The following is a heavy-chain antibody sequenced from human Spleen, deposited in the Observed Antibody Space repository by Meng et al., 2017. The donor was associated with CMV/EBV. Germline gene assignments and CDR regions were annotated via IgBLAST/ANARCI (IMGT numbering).Heavy chain of an antibody. CDR2: IYHSGST. Sequence: QVQLQESGPGLVKPSGTLSLTCAVSGGSISRSNLWTWVRQVPGKGLEWIGEIYHSGSTNYNPSLKSRVTISVDKFKNQFSPKLGSVTAADTAVYYCARIERRRILKYCGSDCSTTDYWGQGTLVTVSS. J-gene: IGHJ4*02. V-gene: IGHV4-4*02. CDR3: ARIERRRILKYCGSDCSTTDY. CDR1: GGSISRSNL. D-gene: IGHD2-21*02.